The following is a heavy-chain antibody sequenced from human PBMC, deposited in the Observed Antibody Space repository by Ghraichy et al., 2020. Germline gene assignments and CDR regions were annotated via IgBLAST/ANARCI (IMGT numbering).Heavy chain of an antibody. Sequence: ASVKVPCKASGYTFTSYGISWVRQAPGQGLEWIGWISAYNGNTNYAQKLQGRVTMTTDTSTNTAYMELRSLRSDDTAVYYCARARVVRNDAFDIWGQGTMVTVSS. CDR3: ARARVVRNDAFDI. J-gene: IGHJ3*02. CDR1: GYTFTSYG. D-gene: IGHD4-23*01. CDR2: ISAYNGNT. V-gene: IGHV1-18*04.